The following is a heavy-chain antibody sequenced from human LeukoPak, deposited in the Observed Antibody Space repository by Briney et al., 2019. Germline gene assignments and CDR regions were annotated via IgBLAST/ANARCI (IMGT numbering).Heavy chain of an antibody. CDR1: GFTNSNSS. J-gene: IGHJ6*02. V-gene: IGHV1-58*01. D-gene: IGHD3-10*01. CDR2: IVVGTGKT. Sequence: ASVKVSCKASGFTNSNSSVQWVRQARGQRPEWIGWIVVGTGKTNYAQRLQERVTISRDMSTGTVDMELSSLRSEDTAVYYCAATSIRMVQRIIYYGKDVWCQGTTVTVSS. CDR3: AATSIRMVQRIIYYGKDV.